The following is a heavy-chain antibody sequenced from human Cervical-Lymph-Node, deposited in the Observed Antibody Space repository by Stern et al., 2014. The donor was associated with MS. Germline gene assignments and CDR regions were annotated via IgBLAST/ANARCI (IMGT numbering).Heavy chain of an antibody. V-gene: IGHV3-33*01. J-gene: IGHJ4*02. CDR3: ARDEYDSSGYYYY. CDR2: IWHDGSNK. Sequence: MQLVESGGGVVQPGRSLRLSCAASGFILNTYAMHWVRQAPGKGLEWVSMIWHDGSNKNYADSVKGRFTISRDNSKNTLYLQMTSLRAEDTAVYYCARDEYDSSGYYYYWGQGTPVTVSS. D-gene: IGHD3-22*01. CDR1: GFILNTYA.